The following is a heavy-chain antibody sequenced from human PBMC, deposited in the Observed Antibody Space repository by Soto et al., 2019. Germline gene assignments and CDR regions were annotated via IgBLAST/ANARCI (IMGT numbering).Heavy chain of an antibody. D-gene: IGHD3-10*01. CDR1: GFTFTSSA. J-gene: IGHJ6*02. V-gene: IGHV1-58*01. CDR2: IVVGSGNT. Sequence: ASVKVSCKASGFTFTSSAVQWVRQARGQRLEWIGWIVVGSGNTNYAQKFQERVTITRDMSTSTAYMELSSLRSEDTAVYYCAAPTMVRGVEGGMDVWGQGTTGTVSS. CDR3: AAPTMVRGVEGGMDV.